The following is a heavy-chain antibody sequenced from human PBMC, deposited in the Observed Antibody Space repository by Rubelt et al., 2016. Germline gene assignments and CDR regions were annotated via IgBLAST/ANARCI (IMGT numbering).Heavy chain of an antibody. CDR1: GGSISSYY. CDR3: ASSKVVVTAIPASCDY. J-gene: IGHJ4*02. Sequence: QVQLQESGPGLVKPSVTLSLTCTVSGGSISSYYWSWIRQPPGKGLEWIGYIYYSGSTNYNPSLKSRVAISGDTCKNQVSLKLSSVTAADTAVYYCASSKVVVTAIPASCDYWGQGTLVTVSS. V-gene: IGHV4-59*08. D-gene: IGHD2-21*02. CDR2: IYYSGST.